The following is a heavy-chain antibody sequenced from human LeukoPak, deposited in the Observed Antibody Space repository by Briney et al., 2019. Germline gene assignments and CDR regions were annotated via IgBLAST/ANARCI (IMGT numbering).Heavy chain of an antibody. J-gene: IGHJ4*02. D-gene: IGHD6-19*01. V-gene: IGHV3-21*01. Sequence: GGSLRLSCAASGFTFSSYSMAWVRQAPGKGLEWVSSMSGSSGHIYYADSLEGRFTISRDNAKNSLYLQMNSLRAEDTAVYDCARDDQWLELWGQGTLVTVSS. CDR3: ARDDQWLEL. CDR2: MSGSSGHI. CDR1: GFTFSSYS.